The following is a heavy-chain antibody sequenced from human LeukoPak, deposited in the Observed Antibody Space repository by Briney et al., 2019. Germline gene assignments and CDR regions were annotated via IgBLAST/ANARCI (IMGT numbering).Heavy chain of an antibody. J-gene: IGHJ5*02. D-gene: IGHD3-10*01. CDR2: ISGSGGNT. Sequence: GGSLRLSCAASGFTLNNYAMSWVRQAPGKGLEWVSSISGSGGNTYYADSVKGRFTISRDYSKNTLYLQMNSLRTEETAVYYCAKGPAMVRGTFDPWGQGTLVTVSS. V-gene: IGHV3-23*01. CDR3: AKGPAMVRGTFDP. CDR1: GFTLNNYA.